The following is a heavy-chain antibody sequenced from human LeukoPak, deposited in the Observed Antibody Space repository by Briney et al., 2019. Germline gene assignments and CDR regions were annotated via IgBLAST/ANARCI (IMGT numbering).Heavy chain of an antibody. V-gene: IGHV1-8*01. CDR2: MNPNSGNT. CDR3: ARGTFTFFGVINSYYYYGMDV. D-gene: IGHD3-3*01. J-gene: IGHJ6*04. CDR1: GYTFTSYD. Sequence: GASVKVSCKASGYTFTSYDINWVRQATGQGLEWMGWMNPNSGNTGYAQKFQGRVTMTRNTSISTAYMELSSLRSEDTAVYYCARGTFTFFGVINSYYYYGMDVGAKGPRVTFSS.